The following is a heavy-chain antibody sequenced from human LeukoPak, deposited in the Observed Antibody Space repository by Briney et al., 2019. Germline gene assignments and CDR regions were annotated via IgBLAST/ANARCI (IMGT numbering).Heavy chain of an antibody. Sequence: GGSLRLSCAPSGFTSSSYSMNWVPGAPGRGRGWVSSISSSSSYIYYADSVKGRFTISRDNAMNSLYLQMNSLRAEDTAVYYCATDRLQNSYYYYYYGMDVWGQGTTVTVFS. CDR2: ISSSSSYI. V-gene: IGHV3-21*01. D-gene: IGHD4-11*01. CDR1: GFTSSSYS. CDR3: ATDRLQNSYYYYYYGMDV. J-gene: IGHJ6*02.